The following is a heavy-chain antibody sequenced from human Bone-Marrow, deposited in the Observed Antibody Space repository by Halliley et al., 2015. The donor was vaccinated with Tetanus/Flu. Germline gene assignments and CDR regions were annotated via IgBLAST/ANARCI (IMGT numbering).Heavy chain of an antibody. Sequence: EWVSGITWNGFSPPYADPVKGRFTISRDNAKNSLYLQMNSLRAEDTALYYCAGLLVGRSPYDYWGQGTLVTVSS. J-gene: IGHJ4*02. CDR3: AGLLVGRSPYDY. CDR2: ITWNGFSP. V-gene: IGHV3-20*03. D-gene: IGHD2-15*01.